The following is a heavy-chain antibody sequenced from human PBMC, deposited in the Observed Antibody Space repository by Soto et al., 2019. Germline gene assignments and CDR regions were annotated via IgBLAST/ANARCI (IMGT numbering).Heavy chain of an antibody. CDR1: GTSTSSTNYY. CDR3: ARFDYYDSSGYLDFGPK. J-gene: IGHJ4*02. D-gene: IGHD3-22*01. CDR2: IYYTGMT. V-gene: IGHV4-39*07. Sequence: SETLSLTCTVSGTSTSSTNYYWGWIRQPPGKGLEWITSIYYTGMTYYNPSLKSRVTISVDTSKNQFSLKLSSVTAADTAVYYCARFDYYDSSGYLDFGPKWGQGTLVTVS.